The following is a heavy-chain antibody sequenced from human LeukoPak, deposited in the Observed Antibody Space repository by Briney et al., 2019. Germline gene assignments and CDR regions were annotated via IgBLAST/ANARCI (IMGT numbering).Heavy chain of an antibody. J-gene: IGHJ4*02. CDR3: ARAGYSSSLDY. D-gene: IGHD6-13*01. V-gene: IGHV4-39*07. CDR1: GGSISSSSYY. Sequence: PSETLSLTCTVSGGSISSSSYYWGWIRQPPGKGLEWIGSIYYSGSTYYNPSLKSRVTISVDTSKNQFSLKLSSVTAADTAVYYCARAGYSSSLDYWGQGTLVTVSS. CDR2: IYYSGST.